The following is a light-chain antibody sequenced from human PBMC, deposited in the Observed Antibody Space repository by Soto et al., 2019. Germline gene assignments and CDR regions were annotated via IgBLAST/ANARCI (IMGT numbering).Light chain of an antibody. CDR1: SSNIGSNP. J-gene: IGLJ1*01. CDR2: TNT. CDR3: AAWDDTFYV. Sequence: QSVLTQPPSASGTPGQSVTISCSGGSSNIGSNPVSWYQHVPGTAPKLLIHTNTQRPLGVPVRFSGSKSVTSASLAISGLQSEDEADYYCAAWDDTFYVFGSGTKLTVL. V-gene: IGLV1-44*01.